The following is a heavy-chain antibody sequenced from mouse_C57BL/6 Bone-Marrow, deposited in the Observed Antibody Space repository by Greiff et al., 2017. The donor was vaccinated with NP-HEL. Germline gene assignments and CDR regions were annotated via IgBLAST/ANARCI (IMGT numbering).Heavy chain of an antibody. D-gene: IGHD2-4*01. CDR2: ISSGGSYT. Sequence: EVQRVESGGDLVKPGGSLKLSCAASGFTFSSYGMSWVRQTPDKRLEWVATISSGGSYTYYPDSVKGRFTISRDNAKNTLYLQMSSLKSEDTAMYYCARHERDYSDYDYYAMDYWGQGTSVTVSS. V-gene: IGHV5-6*01. J-gene: IGHJ4*01. CDR1: GFTFSSYG. CDR3: ARHERDYSDYDYYAMDY.